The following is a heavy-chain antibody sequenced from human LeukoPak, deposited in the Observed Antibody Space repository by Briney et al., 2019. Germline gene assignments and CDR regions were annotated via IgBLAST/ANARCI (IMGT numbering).Heavy chain of an antibody. CDR1: GGSISSSSYY. J-gene: IGHJ5*02. V-gene: IGHV4-39*01. Sequence: PSETLSLTCTVSGGSISSSSYYWGWIRQPPGKGLEWIGSIYYSGSTYYNPSLESRVTISVDTSKNQFSLKLSSVTAADTAVYYCARLLIAVAGSDWFDPWGQGTLVTVSS. CDR3: ARLLIAVAGSDWFDP. D-gene: IGHD6-19*01. CDR2: IYYSGST.